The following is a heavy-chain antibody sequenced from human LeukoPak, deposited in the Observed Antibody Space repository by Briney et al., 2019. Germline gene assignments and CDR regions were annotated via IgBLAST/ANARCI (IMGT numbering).Heavy chain of an antibody. J-gene: IGHJ4*02. D-gene: IGHD4-11*01. Sequence: TGGSLRLSCAASGFTFSDYHMSWIRQAPGKGLEWVSHITTSGRSIYYTDSVKGRFTISRDDAKNSLYLQMDSLRAEDTAVYYCTRDYRWGQGTLVTVSS. CDR3: TRDYR. V-gene: IGHV3-11*04. CDR1: GFTFSDYH. CDR2: ITTSGRSI.